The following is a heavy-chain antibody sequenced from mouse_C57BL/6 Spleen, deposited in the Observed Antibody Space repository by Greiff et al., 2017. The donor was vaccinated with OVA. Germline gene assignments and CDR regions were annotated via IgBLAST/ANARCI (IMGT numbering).Heavy chain of an antibody. D-gene: IGHD1-1*01. CDR3: ASGTTVVGGYFDV. CDR1: GYTFTSYW. Sequence: VKLQQSGAELVKPGASVKLSCKASGYTFTSYWMHWVKQRPGQGLEWIGMIHPNSGSTNYNEKFKSKATLTVDKSSSTAYMQLSSLTSEDSAVYYCASGTTVVGGYFDVWGTGTTVTVSS. J-gene: IGHJ1*03. V-gene: IGHV1-64*01. CDR2: IHPNSGST.